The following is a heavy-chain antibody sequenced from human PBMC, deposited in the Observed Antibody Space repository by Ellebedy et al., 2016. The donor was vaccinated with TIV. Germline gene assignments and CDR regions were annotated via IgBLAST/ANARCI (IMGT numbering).Heavy chain of an antibody. Sequence: MPSETLSLTCAVSGGSISSYYWSWIRQPPGKGLEWIGYTYYSGSTNYNPSLKSRVTISVDTSKNQFSLKLSSVTAADTAVYYCARDQRNYDFWSGYYYDAFDIWGQGTMVTVSS. J-gene: IGHJ3*02. CDR3: ARDQRNYDFWSGYYYDAFDI. D-gene: IGHD3-3*01. CDR2: TYYSGST. V-gene: IGHV4-59*01. CDR1: GGSISSYY.